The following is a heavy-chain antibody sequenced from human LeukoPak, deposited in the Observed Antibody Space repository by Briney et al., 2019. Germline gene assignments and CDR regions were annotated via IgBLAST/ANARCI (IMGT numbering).Heavy chain of an antibody. D-gene: IGHD4-17*01. V-gene: IGHV1-46*01. CDR2: INPSGGGT. Sequence: ASVKVSCKASGYTFTSYYMHWVRQAPGQGLEWMGIINPSGGGTSYAQKFQGRVTMTRDMSTSTVYMELSSLRSEDTAVYYCARASYDYGDYGPTPSNWFDPWGQGTLVTVSS. CDR1: GYTFTSYY. J-gene: IGHJ5*02. CDR3: ARASYDYGDYGPTPSNWFDP.